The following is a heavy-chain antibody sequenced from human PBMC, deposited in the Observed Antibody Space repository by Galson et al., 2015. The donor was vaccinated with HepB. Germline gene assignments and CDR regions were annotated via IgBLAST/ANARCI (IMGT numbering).Heavy chain of an antibody. Sequence: SETLSLTCTVSGGSFSGYFWNWIRQPPGKGLEWIGYISSTGSTTSNPSLKVRVTISVDTSKNNFSLKLKSVTAADTAVFFCARSLSGFYYSWGLWGPGTLVTVSS. D-gene: IGHD1-26*01. V-gene: IGHV4-59*01. CDR3: ARSLSGFYYSWGL. J-gene: IGHJ4*02. CDR1: GGSFSGYF. CDR2: ISSTGST.